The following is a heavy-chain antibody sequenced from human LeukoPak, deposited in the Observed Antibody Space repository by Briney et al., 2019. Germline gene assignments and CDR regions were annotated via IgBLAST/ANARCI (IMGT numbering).Heavy chain of an antibody. CDR3: ARGHSGSFPFDY. V-gene: IGHV4-34*01. Sequence: SETLSLTCAVYGGSFSGYYWSWIRQPPGKGLEWIGEINHSGSTNYNPSLKSRVTISVDTSKNQFSLKLSSVTAADTAVYYCARGHSGSFPFDYWGQGTLVTVSS. CDR2: INHSGST. D-gene: IGHD3-10*01. J-gene: IGHJ4*02. CDR1: GGSFSGYY.